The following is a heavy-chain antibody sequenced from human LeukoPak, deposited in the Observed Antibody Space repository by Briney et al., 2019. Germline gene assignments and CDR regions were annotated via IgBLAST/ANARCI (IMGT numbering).Heavy chain of an antibody. CDR1: GGSISSYY. Sequence: SETLSLTCTVSGGSISSYYWSWIRQPPGKGLEWIGFIYYTGSGNYNPSLTSRVTMSVDTSKNQFSLMLSSVTAADTAVYYCAREGDTNIYYFYMDVWGKGTTVTVSS. CDR3: AREGDTNIYYFYMDV. CDR2: IYYTGSG. J-gene: IGHJ6*03. V-gene: IGHV4-59*01. D-gene: IGHD1-26*01.